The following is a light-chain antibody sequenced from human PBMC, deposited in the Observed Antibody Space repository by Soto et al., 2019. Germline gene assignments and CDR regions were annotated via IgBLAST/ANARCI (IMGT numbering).Light chain of an antibody. CDR3: QQYGRSLT. CDR2: DAS. J-gene: IGKJ4*01. CDR1: QSVTNSY. Sequence: EIVLTQSPGTLSLSPGERVTLSCRASQSVTNSYLAWYQQKPGQAPRLFIYDASRRATGIPDRFSGSGSGTDFTLTISRLQPEDFAVYYCQQYGRSLTFGGGTKVEIK. V-gene: IGKV3-20*01.